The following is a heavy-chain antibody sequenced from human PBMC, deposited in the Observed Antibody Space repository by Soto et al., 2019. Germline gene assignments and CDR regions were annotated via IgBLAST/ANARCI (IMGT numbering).Heavy chain of an antibody. D-gene: IGHD3-16*01. CDR2: MFYSGRS. Sequence: PSGTXALSCAVSGASMVDYEVIWVRQTPGRGLEWIGYMFYSGRSNYNPSLKSRVAKSVVTSKNEISLKLHSVTAEDTDVYYCVRSGNSFGGVVWGHGSL. CDR3: VRSGNSFGGVV. J-gene: IGHJ4*01. V-gene: IGHV4-59*01. CDR1: GASMVDYE.